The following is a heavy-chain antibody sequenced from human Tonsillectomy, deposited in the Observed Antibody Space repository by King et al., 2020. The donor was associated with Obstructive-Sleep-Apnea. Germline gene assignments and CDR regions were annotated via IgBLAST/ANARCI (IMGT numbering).Heavy chain of an antibody. D-gene: IGHD4-17*01. CDR3: ARLVDDYGHSVTWYFDL. V-gene: IGHV3-48*01. J-gene: IGHJ2*01. Sequence: VQLVESWGGLIQPGGSLRLSCAASGFPFRPQSMTWVRPAPGKGLAWVSYISSDSSTTYYAASVKGRFTISSDTAKNSLYLPLNSLRAADTAVYYCARLVDDYGHSVTWYFDLWGRGTLVTVSS. CDR1: GFPFRPQS. CDR2: ISSDSSTT.